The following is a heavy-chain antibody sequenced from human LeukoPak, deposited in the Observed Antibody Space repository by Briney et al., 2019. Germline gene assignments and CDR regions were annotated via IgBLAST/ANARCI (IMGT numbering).Heavy chain of an antibody. CDR1: GYSISSGYY. D-gene: IGHD3-10*01. CDR3: ARDLIVPDAMTGSGSYSTDY. CDR2: IYHSGST. J-gene: IGHJ4*02. Sequence: SETLSLTCTVSGYSISSGYYWGWIRQPPGKGLEWIGSIYHSGSTYYNPSLKSRVTMSVDTSKNQFSLKLSSVTAADTAVYYCARDLIVPDAMTGSGSYSTDYWGQGTLVTVSS. V-gene: IGHV4-38-2*02.